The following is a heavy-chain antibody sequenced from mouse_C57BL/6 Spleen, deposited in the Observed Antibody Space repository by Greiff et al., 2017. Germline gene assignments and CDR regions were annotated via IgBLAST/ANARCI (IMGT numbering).Heavy chain of an antibody. CDR3: ASSPYFYGSSFYAMDY. CDR1: GYTFTDYY. Sequence: EVQLQQSGPELVKPGASVKISCKASGYTFTDYYMNWVKQSHGNSLEWIGDINPNNGGTSYNQKIKGKATLTVDTSSSPSYMELRSLSSEDSTVYYCASSPYFYGSSFYAMDYWGQGTSVTVSS. V-gene: IGHV1-26*01. D-gene: IGHD1-1*01. CDR2: INPNNGGT. J-gene: IGHJ4*01.